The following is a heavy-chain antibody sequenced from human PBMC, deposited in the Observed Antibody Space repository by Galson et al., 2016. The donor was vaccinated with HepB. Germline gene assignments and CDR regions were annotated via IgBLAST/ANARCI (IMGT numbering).Heavy chain of an antibody. V-gene: IGHV4-39*01. CDR1: GGSISSSSFY. CDR3: ARQRGTTVNTWYFDL. CDR2: VHYSGSY. J-gene: IGHJ2*01. Sequence: SETLSLTCTVSGGSISSSSFYWGWIRQPPGKGLEWLGSVHYSGSYYNNPSLRRRLTISVSVDTSKNQFSLKLNSVTAADTAEYYCARQRGTTVNTWYFDLWGRGTPVTVSS. D-gene: IGHD4-17*01.